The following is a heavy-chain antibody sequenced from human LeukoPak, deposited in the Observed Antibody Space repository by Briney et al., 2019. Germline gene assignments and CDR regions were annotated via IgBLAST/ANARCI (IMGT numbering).Heavy chain of an antibody. D-gene: IGHD3-10*01. CDR2: IWYDGSNK. V-gene: IGHV3-33*01. CDR3: ARDTFGYYYGSGSYSDFDY. CDR1: GFTFSSYG. J-gene: IGHJ4*02. Sequence: PVGSLRLSCAASGFTFSSYGMHWGRQAPGKGLEWVAVIWYDGSNKYYADSVKGRFTISRDNSKNTLYLQMNSLRAEDTAVYYCARDTFGYYYGSGSYSDFDYWGQGTLVTVSS.